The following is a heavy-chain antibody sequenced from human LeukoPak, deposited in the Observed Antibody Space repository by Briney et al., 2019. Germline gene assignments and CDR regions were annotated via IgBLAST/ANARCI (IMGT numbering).Heavy chain of an antibody. CDR1: GFTFSSYA. D-gene: IGHD3-16*01. CDR2: ISGSGGST. V-gene: IGHV3-23*01. J-gene: IGHJ4*02. Sequence: GSLRLSCAASGFTFSSYAMSWVRQAPGKGLEWVTGISGSGGSTYYADSVKGRFTISRDNSKNTLYVQLNSLRGEDTAVYYCARGGYNPPRLEYWGQGTLVTVSS. CDR3: ARGGYNPPRLEY.